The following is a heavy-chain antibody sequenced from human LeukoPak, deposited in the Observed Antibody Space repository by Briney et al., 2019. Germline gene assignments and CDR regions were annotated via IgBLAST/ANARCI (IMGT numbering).Heavy chain of an antibody. CDR3: ARLMGTVTTYHY. D-gene: IGHD1-7*01. J-gene: IGHJ4*02. V-gene: IGHV3-7*01. CDR2: ITPDGSGD. CDR1: GFTFRNHW. Sequence: GGSLRLSCAASGFTFRNHWMNWVRQAPGKGLEWVASITPDGSGDYYMDSVKGRFTISRDNAENSLYLQMNSLGAEDTAVYYCARLMGTVTTYHYWGQGTLVTVSS.